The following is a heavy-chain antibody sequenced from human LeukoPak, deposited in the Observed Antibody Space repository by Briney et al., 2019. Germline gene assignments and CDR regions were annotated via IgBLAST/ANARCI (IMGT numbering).Heavy chain of an antibody. V-gene: IGHV3-23*01. D-gene: IGHD6-6*01. CDR3: AKDRSEYSSSYDDY. CDR2: ISGSGGST. CDR1: GFTVSSFW. J-gene: IGHJ4*02. Sequence: GGSLRLSCAASGFTVSSFWMHWVRQVPGKGLEWVSAISGSGGSTYYADSVKGRFTISRDNSKNTLYLQMNSLRAEDTAVYYCAKDRSEYSSSYDDYWGQGTLVTVSS.